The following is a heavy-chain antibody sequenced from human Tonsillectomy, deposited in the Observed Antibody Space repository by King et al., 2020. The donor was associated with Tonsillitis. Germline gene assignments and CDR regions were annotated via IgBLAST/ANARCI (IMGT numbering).Heavy chain of an antibody. D-gene: IGHD5-24*01. CDR2: IDCNSGST. CDR1: GYTFTHYH. Sequence: QLVQSGTEVKVPGASVTGSCKASGYTFTHYHIHWIRQAPGQGLECMGCIDCNSGSTNYAQNLQGRVTLTRDTSTNTAYMDPRSLRSDDTAIYYCSRETWVYGSWGQGTLVTVSS. V-gene: IGHV1-2*02. CDR3: SRETWVYGS. J-gene: IGHJ5*02.